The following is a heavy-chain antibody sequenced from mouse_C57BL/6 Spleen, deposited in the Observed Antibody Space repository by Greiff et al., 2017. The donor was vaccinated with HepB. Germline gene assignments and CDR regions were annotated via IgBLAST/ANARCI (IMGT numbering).Heavy chain of an antibody. J-gene: IGHJ2*01. CDR1: GFTFSSYA. D-gene: IGHD1-1*01. CDR2: ISSGGDYI. CDR3: TRAITTVDYFDY. V-gene: IGHV5-9-1*02. Sequence: EVQLVESGEGLVKPGGSLKLSCAASGFTFSSYAMSWVRQTPEKRLEWVAYISSGGDYIYYADTVKGRFTISRDNARNTLYLQMSSLKSEDTAMYYCTRAITTVDYFDYWGQGTTLTVSS.